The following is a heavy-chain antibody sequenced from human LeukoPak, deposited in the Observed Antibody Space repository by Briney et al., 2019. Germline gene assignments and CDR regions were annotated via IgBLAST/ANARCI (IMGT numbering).Heavy chain of an antibody. V-gene: IGHV1-69*13. Sequence: GASVKVSCKASGGTFSSYAISWVRQAPGQGLEWMGGIIPIFGTANYAQKFQGRVTITADESTSTAYMELGSLRSEDTAVYYCARDPLNCGGDCYHFDYWGQGTLATVSS. CDR1: GGTFSSYA. J-gene: IGHJ4*02. D-gene: IGHD2-21*02. CDR2: IIPIFGTA. CDR3: ARDPLNCGGDCYHFDY.